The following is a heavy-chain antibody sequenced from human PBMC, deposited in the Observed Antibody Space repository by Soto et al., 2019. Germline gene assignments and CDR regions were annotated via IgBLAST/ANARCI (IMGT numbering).Heavy chain of an antibody. CDR3: AHSDGSSRNCYKFWFVP. Sequence: GSGPTLVNPTQTLTLTCTFSGFSLTTSGVGVGWIRQPPGKALEWLALIYWDDDKRYSPSLQSRLTITKDTSKNQVVLRMTNMEPVDTATYYCAHSDGSSRNCYKFWFVPWGQGTLVTVSS. J-gene: IGHJ5*02. CDR1: GFSLTTSGVG. V-gene: IGHV2-5*02. CDR2: IYWDDDK. D-gene: IGHD2-2*01.